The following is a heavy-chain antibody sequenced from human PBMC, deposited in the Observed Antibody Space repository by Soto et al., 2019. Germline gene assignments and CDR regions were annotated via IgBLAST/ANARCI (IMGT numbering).Heavy chain of an antibody. J-gene: IGHJ6*02. CDR2: VSPSGTT. CDR3: ARDRGSYGMDV. CDR1: GDSISVGYY. V-gene: IGHV4-31*03. Sequence: QVQLQESGPGLVKPSQTLSLTCTVSGDSISVGYYWSWIRQHPGKGLEWIGYVSPSGTTYYTPSLKSRVSISTDTSKNQFSLEVSSVTAADTAVYYCARDRGSYGMDVWGQGTTVTVSS.